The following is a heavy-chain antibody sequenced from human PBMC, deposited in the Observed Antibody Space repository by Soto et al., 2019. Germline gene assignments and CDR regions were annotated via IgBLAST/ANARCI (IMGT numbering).Heavy chain of an antibody. V-gene: IGHV3-21*01. Sequence: PGGSLSPSCAASGFSFSYYSMNWVRQAPGKGLEWVSSISGGSSYIYYADSLKGRFTTSRDNAKNSLYLQMNSLGAEDTAVYYCARAINGDYADAFDFWGQGTMVTVSS. CDR1: GFSFSYYS. CDR2: ISGGSSYI. J-gene: IGHJ3*01. D-gene: IGHD4-17*01. CDR3: ARAINGDYADAFDF.